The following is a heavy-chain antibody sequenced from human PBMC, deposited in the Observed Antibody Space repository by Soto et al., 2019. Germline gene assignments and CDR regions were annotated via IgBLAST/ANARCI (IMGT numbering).Heavy chain of an antibody. D-gene: IGHD2-2*01. CDR1: EYTFTSYD. J-gene: IGHJ4*02. CDR2: MNPNSGNT. Sequence: GASVKVSCKASEYTFTSYDINWVRQGPGQGLEWMGWMNPNSGNTGYAQKFHGRVTMTRDTSISTAYMELNSLRSEDSAVYYCARGERACSSASCYDQWGQGVLVTVSS. CDR3: ARGERACSSASCYDQ. V-gene: IGHV1-8*01.